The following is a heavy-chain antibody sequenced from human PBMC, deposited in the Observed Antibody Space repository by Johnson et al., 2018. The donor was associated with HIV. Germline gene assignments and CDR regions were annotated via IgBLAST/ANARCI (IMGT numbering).Heavy chain of an antibody. CDR1: GFNVISNY. Sequence: QVQLLESGGGVVQRGGSLRLSCAASGFNVISNYMSWVRQAPGKGLEWVAVISYDGSNKYYADSVKGRFAISRDNSRNTLYLEMNSLRAEDTAVYYCARGSRYTYDNDDVYLLQAFDYWGQGTMVTVSS. CDR3: ARGSRYTYDNDDVYLLQAFDY. CDR2: ISYDGSNK. J-gene: IGHJ3*01. D-gene: IGHD3-16*01. V-gene: IGHV3-30*09.